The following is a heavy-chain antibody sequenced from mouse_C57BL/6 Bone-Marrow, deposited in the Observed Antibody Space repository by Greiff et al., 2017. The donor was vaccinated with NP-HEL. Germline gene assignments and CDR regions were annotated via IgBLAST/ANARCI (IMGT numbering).Heavy chain of an antibody. Sequence: EVQRVESGGGLVKPGGSLKLSCAASGFTFSSYTMSWVRQTPEKRLEWVATISGGGGNIYYPDSVKGRFTISRDNAKNTLYLQMSSLRSEDTALYYCARLLSSDYWGQGTSVTVSS. V-gene: IGHV5-9*01. D-gene: IGHD1-1*02. CDR3: ARLLSSDY. CDR2: ISGGGGNI. CDR1: GFTFSSYT. J-gene: IGHJ4*01.